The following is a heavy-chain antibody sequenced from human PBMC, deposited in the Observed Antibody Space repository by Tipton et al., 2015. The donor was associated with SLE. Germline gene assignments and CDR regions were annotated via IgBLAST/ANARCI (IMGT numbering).Heavy chain of an antibody. CDR2: IYSSGST. D-gene: IGHD1-26*01. CDR1: GGSISGYY. J-gene: IGHJ4*02. Sequence: TLSLTCTVSGGSISGYYWSWIRQPAGKGLEWIGRIYSSGSTIYNPSLKSRLTLSLDMSNNQFSLRVRSVTAADTAVYYCARGGGSYSVWGQGTLVTVSS. V-gene: IGHV4-4*07. CDR3: ARGGGSYSV.